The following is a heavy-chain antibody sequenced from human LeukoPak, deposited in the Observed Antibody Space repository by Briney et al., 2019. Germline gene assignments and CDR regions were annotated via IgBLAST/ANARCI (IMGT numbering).Heavy chain of an antibody. J-gene: IGHJ5*02. Sequence: PSETLSLTCAVYGGSFSDCYWSWIRQPPGKGLEWIGEINHSGSTNYNPSLKSRVTISVDTSKNQFSLKLSSVTAADTAVYYCARRPRYCSSTSCPFDPWGQGTLVTVSS. CDR2: INHSGST. CDR3: ARRPRYCSSTSCPFDP. CDR1: GGSFSDCY. D-gene: IGHD2-2*01. V-gene: IGHV4-34*01.